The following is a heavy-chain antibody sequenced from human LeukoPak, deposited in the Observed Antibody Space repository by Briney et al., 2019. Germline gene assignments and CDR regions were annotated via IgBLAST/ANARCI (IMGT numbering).Heavy chain of an antibody. Sequence: GGSLRLSCVASGFTFSSYAMSWVRQAPGKGLEWVSVISGSGDTTYYADSVKGRFTVSRDNSKLYLQMSSLRAADTAVYFCAKRKDGYGSIDYWGQGTLVTVSS. CDR3: AKRKDGYGSIDY. V-gene: IGHV3-23*01. CDR1: GFTFSSYA. D-gene: IGHD3-10*01. J-gene: IGHJ4*02. CDR2: ISGSGDTT.